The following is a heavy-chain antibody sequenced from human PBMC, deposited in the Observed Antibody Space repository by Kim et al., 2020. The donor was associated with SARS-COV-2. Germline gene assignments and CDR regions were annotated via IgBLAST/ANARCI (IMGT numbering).Heavy chain of an antibody. CDR3: ARGPYDYVWGSYRDLLDY. J-gene: IGHJ4*02. Sequence: SETLSLTCTVSGGSISSSSYYWGWIRQPPGKGLEWIGSIYYSGSTYYNPSLKSRVTISVDTSKNQFSLKLSSVTAADTAVYYCARGPYDYVWGSYRDLLDYWGQGTLVTVSS. D-gene: IGHD3-16*02. V-gene: IGHV4-39*01. CDR2: IYYSGST. CDR1: GGSISSSSYY.